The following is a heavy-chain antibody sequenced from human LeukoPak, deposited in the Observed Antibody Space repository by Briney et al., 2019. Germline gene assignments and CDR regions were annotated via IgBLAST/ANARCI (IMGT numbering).Heavy chain of an antibody. CDR3: ARDSTIASFAY. CDR2: IYHSGST. D-gene: IGHD2-2*01. J-gene: IGHJ4*02. V-gene: IGHV4-38-2*02. CDR1: GYSISSGYY. Sequence: SETLSLTCTVSGYSISSGYYWGWIRQPPGRGLEWIGSIYHSGSTYYNPSLKSRVTISVDTSKNQFSLKLSSVTAADTAVYYCARDSTIASFAYWGQGTLVTVSS.